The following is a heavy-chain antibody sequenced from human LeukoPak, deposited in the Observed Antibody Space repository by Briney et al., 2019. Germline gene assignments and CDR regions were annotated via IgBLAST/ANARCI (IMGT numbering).Heavy chain of an antibody. CDR3: ARDRYSSGPRDY. CDR1: GGSISSSSYY. D-gene: IGHD6-19*01. V-gene: IGHV4-61*01. Sequence: SETLSLTCTVSGGSISSSSYYWGWIRQPPGKGLEWIGYISYSGSTNYNPSLKSRVTISVDTSKNQFSLKLSSVTAADTAVYYCARDRYSSGPRDYWGQGTLVTVSS. CDR2: ISYSGST. J-gene: IGHJ4*02.